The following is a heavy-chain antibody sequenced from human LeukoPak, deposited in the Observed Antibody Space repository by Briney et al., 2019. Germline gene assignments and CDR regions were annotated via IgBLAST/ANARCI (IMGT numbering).Heavy chain of an antibody. J-gene: IGHJ3*02. CDR1: GLTFNNYA. Sequence: GGSLRLSCAVSGLTFNNYAMSWVRQAPGKGLEWVSGISGRGASKYYADSVKGRFTISRDNSKNTLYLQMNSLRAEDTAVYYCAKQGGSSGYYQTQSYDAFDIWGQGTMVTVSS. CDR3: AKQGGSSGYYQTQSYDAFDI. CDR2: ISGRGASK. D-gene: IGHD3-22*01. V-gene: IGHV3-23*01.